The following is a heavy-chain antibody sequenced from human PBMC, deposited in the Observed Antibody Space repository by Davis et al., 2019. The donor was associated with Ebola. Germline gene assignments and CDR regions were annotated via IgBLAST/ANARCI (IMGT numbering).Heavy chain of an antibody. J-gene: IGHJ6*04. D-gene: IGHD3-3*01. CDR1: GNTFTSYY. V-gene: IGHV1-46*04. CDR2: INPSGGST. Sequence: ASVKVSCKASGNTFTSYYIHWVRQAPGQGLEWMGIINPSGGSTTYAQKLQGRVTMTRDTSTSTFYMELSSLRSEDTAVYYCARSGLSFGVVKYHYGMDAWGKGTTVTVSS. CDR3: ARSGLSFGVVKYHYGMDA.